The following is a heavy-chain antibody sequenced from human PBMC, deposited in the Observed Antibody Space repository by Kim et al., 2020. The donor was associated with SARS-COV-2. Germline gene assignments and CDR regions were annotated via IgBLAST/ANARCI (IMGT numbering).Heavy chain of an antibody. V-gene: IGHV4-34*01. J-gene: IGHJ4*02. Sequence: SRVTISVDTSKNQFSLKLSSVTAADTAVYYCARGRALSIAARPGGYYFDYWGQGTLVTVSS. CDR3: ARGRALSIAARPGGYYFDY. D-gene: IGHD6-6*01.